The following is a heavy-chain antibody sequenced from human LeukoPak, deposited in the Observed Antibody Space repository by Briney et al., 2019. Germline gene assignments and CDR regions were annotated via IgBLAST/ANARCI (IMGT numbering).Heavy chain of an antibody. CDR1: GGSISSGDYY. V-gene: IGHV4-30-4*08. Sequence: PSETLSLTCTVSGGSISSGDYYWSWIRQPPGKGLEWMGYIYYSGSTYYNPSLKSRVTISVDTSKNQFSLKLSSVTAADTAVYYCAIGSPILFAFDIWGQGTMVTVSS. CDR3: AIGSPILFAFDI. D-gene: IGHD1-26*01. CDR2: IYYSGST. J-gene: IGHJ3*02.